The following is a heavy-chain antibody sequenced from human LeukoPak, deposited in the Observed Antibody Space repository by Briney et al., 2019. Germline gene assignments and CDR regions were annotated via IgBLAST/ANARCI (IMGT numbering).Heavy chain of an antibody. D-gene: IGHD6-6*01. CDR3: ARKGSSSCFDY. Sequence: ASVKVSCKASGYTFIRYQMHWVRQAPGQGLEWMGIINPTGGSTSHAQKFQGRVTMTRDTSTSTVYMELSSLRSEDTAVYYCARKGSSSCFDYWGQGTLVTVSS. CDR1: GYTFIRYQ. CDR2: INPTGGST. V-gene: IGHV1-46*01. J-gene: IGHJ4*02.